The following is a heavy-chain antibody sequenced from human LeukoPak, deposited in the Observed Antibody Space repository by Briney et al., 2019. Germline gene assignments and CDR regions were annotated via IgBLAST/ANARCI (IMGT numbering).Heavy chain of an antibody. CDR2: ISAYNGNT. V-gene: IGHV1-18*01. CDR3: ARDQGWTSYPHYFDY. J-gene: IGHJ4*02. Sequence: ASVKVSCKASGYTFTSYGISWVRQAPGQGLEWMGWISAYNGNTNYAQKLQGRVTMTTDTSTSTAYMELRSLRSDDTAVYYCARDQGWTSYPHYFDYWGQGTLVTVSS. D-gene: IGHD2-2*01. CDR1: GYTFTSYG.